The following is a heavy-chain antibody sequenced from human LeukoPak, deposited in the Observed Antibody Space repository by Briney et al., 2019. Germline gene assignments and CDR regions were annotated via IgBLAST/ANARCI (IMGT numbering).Heavy chain of an antibody. D-gene: IGHD1-14*01. V-gene: IGHV3-30*02. CDR2: IRYDGSTK. J-gene: IGHJ4*02. CDR3: AKDYNNGFDY. Sequence: GGSLRLSCAASGFSFSGYGMHWVRQAPGKGLEWVTFIRYDGSTKSYADSVKGRFTNARDNSKNTLYLQMNSLRAEDTAVYFCAKDYNNGFDYWGQGALVTVSS. CDR1: GFSFSGYG.